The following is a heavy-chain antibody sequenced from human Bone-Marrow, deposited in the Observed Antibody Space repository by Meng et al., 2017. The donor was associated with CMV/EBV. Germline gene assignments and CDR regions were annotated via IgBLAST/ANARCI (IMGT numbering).Heavy chain of an antibody. CDR1: GGSFSSYA. CDR2: MNPNSGNT. J-gene: IGHJ4*02. CDR3: ARVAAAADY. D-gene: IGHD6-13*01. V-gene: IGHV1-8*02. Sequence: ASVKVSCKASGGSFSSYAINWVRQAPGQGLEWMGWMNPNSGNTGYAQKFQGRVTMTRNTSISTAYMELSSLRSEDTAVYYCARVAAAADYWGQGTLVTVSS.